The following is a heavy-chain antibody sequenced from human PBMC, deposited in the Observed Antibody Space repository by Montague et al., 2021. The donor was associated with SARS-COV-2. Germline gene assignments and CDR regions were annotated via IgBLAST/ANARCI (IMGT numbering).Heavy chain of an antibody. J-gene: IGHJ5*02. Sequence: SETLSLTCAVYRGSFSDYYWTWIRQSPEKGLEWIGEISHSADTNYNPSLNSRVSMSMDTSNNQFSLRLDSVTAADTAVYYCARDRLGDRARRTGAWIGLWGQGTLVTVSA. CDR2: ISHSADT. V-gene: IGHV4-34*01. CDR1: RGSFSDYY. D-gene: IGHD3-10*01. CDR3: ARDRLGDRARRTGAWIGL.